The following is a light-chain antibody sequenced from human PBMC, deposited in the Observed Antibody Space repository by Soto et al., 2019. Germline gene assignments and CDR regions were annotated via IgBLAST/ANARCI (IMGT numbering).Light chain of an antibody. CDR1: EDISSF. J-gene: IGKJ4*01. Sequence: IPLTQSPSSLSASVGDRVTITCRASEDISSFLAWFQQKPGKAPNLLISGASNLQRGVPSRFSGSGSGTIFSLIISSLQPEDFATYYCHQLNEFPPTFGGGTKV. V-gene: IGKV1-9*01. CDR3: HQLNEFPPT. CDR2: GAS.